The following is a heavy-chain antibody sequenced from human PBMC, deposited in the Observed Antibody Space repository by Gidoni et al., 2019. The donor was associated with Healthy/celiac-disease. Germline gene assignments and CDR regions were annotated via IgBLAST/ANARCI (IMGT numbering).Heavy chain of an antibody. D-gene: IGHD3-3*01. Sequence: QVQLVESRGGVVQPGRSLRLSCAASGFTFSSYGMHWVRQAPGKGLEWVAVISYDGSNKYYADSVKGRFTISRDNSKNTLYLQMNSLRAKDTAVYYCAKDHQVTIFGVVSPLGYWGQGTLVTVSS. CDR3: AKDHQVTIFGVVSPLGY. J-gene: IGHJ4*02. CDR2: ISYDGSNK. CDR1: GFTFSSYG. V-gene: IGHV3-30*18.